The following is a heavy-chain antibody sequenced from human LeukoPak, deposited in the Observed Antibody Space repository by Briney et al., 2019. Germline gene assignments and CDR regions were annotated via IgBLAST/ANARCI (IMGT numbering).Heavy chain of an antibody. CDR3: AREFKPPGMSMIADFYGMDV. Sequence: ASVKVSCKASGYTFTSYYMHWVRQAPGQGLEWMGGISAFNGNANYAQKFQGRVTLTTDTSTRTAYMELRSLRSDDTAVYFCAREFKPPGMSMIADFYGMDVWGQGTTVTVSS. CDR2: ISAFNGNA. V-gene: IGHV1-18*04. J-gene: IGHJ6*02. D-gene: IGHD3-22*01. CDR1: GYTFTSYY.